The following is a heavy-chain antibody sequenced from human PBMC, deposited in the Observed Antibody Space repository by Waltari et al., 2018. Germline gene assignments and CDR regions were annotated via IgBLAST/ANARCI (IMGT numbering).Heavy chain of an antibody. V-gene: IGHV1-69*02. CDR3: ARAPHSSGDAFDI. CDR1: GGTFSSYT. D-gene: IGHD6-19*01. Sequence: QVQLVQSGAEVKKPGSSVKVSCKASGGTFSSYTISWVRQAPGQGLEWMGRIIPILGIANDAQKFQGRVTITADKSTSTAYMELSSLRSEDTAVYYCARAPHSSGDAFDIWGQGTMVTVSS. CDR2: IIPILGIA. J-gene: IGHJ3*02.